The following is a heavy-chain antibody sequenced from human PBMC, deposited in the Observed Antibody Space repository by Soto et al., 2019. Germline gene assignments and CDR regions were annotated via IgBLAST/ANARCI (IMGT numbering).Heavy chain of an antibody. Sequence: QVQLVQSGAEVKKPGSSVKVSCKASVGTFSSYTISWVRQAPGQGLEWMGRIIPIIGIANYAQKFQGRVTITADKSTSTAYMEMSSLRSEDTAVYYCAREEGGSGFDYWGQGTLVTVSS. CDR1: VGTFSSYT. CDR3: AREEGGSGFDY. D-gene: IGHD3-16*01. CDR2: IIPIIGIA. J-gene: IGHJ4*02. V-gene: IGHV1-69*08.